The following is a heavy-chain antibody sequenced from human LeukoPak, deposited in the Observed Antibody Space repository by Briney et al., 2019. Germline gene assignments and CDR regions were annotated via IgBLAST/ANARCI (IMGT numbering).Heavy chain of an antibody. D-gene: IGHD2-15*01. J-gene: IGHJ4*02. Sequence: ASVKVSCKASGYTFTSYGISWVRQAPGQGLEWMGWISACNGNTNYAQKLQGRVTMTTDTSTSTAYMELRSLRSDDTAVYYCARDIKGAEYGSGGSCYSMGCYFDYWGQGTLVTVSS. CDR1: GYTFTSYG. CDR2: ISACNGNT. CDR3: ARDIKGAEYGSGGSCYSMGCYFDY. V-gene: IGHV1-18*01.